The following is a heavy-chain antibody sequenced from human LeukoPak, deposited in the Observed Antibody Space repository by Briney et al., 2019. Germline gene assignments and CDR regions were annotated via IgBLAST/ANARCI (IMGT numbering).Heavy chain of an antibody. D-gene: IGHD2-2*01. Sequence: GGSLRLSCAASGFTFSSYGMHWVRQAPGKGLEWVAVIWYDGSNKYYADSVKGRFTISRDNSKNTLYLQMNSLRAEDTAVYYCVRDSLGPRIYCSSTSCYLPDYWGQGTLVTVSS. J-gene: IGHJ4*02. CDR3: VRDSLGPRIYCSSTSCYLPDY. CDR1: GFTFSSYG. V-gene: IGHV3-33*01. CDR2: IWYDGSNK.